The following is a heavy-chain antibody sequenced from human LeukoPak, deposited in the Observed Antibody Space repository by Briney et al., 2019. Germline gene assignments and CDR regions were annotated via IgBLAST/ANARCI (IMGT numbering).Heavy chain of an antibody. V-gene: IGHV3-30*02. CDR2: IRYDGSNK. CDR3: AKPHSIAVARDYFDY. J-gene: IGHJ4*02. CDR1: GFTFSSYG. D-gene: IGHD6-19*01. Sequence: GGSLRLSCAASGFTFSSYGMHWVRQAPGKGLEWVAFIRYDGSNKYYADSVKGRFTISRDISKNTLYLQMNSLRAEDTAVYYCAKPHSIAVARDYFDYWGQGTLVTVSS.